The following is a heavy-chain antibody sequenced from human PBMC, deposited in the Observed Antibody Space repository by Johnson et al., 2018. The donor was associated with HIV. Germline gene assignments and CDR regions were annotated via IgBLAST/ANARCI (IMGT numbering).Heavy chain of an antibody. Sequence: QVQLVESGGGVVQPGRSLRLSCAASGFTFSSYAMHWVRQAPGKGLEWVAVISYDGSNKYYADSVKGGFTVSRDNSKNTLYLQMNSLRAEDTAVYYCAKPKRIVVEEADALDIWGQGTMVTVSS. CDR2: ISYDGSNK. CDR3: AKPKRIVVEEADALDI. CDR1: GFTFSSYA. J-gene: IGHJ3*02. D-gene: IGHD3-22*01. V-gene: IGHV3-30-3*02.